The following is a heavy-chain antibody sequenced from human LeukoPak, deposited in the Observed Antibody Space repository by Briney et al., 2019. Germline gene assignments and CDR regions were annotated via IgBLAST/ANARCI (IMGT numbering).Heavy chain of an antibody. CDR2: ISSSGNSI. CDR3: ARDGYGVFSGGYFDD. Sequence: GGALRLSCAASGFTFSDYYMSWIRQAPGKGLEWVSYISSSGNSIYYADSVKGRFTSSRDNARKSLYLQMNRLRAEETAVYYCARDGYGVFSGGYFDDWGQGTLVTVSS. CDR1: GFTFSDYY. V-gene: IGHV3-11*04. J-gene: IGHJ4*02. D-gene: IGHD4-17*01.